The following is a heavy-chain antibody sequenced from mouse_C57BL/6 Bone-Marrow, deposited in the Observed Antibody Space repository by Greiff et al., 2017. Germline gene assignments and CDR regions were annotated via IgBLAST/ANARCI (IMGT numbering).Heavy chain of an antibody. J-gene: IGHJ2*01. Sequence: VQLQQSGAELARPGASVKLSCKASGYTFTSYGISWVKQRTGQGLEWIGEIYPRSGNTYYNEKFKGKATLTADKSSSTAYMELCSLTSVDSAVYFCARGGGKTLFDYWGQGTTLTVSS. CDR2: IYPRSGNT. CDR1: GYTFTSYG. V-gene: IGHV1-81*01. CDR3: ARGGGKTLFDY. D-gene: IGHD1-1*02.